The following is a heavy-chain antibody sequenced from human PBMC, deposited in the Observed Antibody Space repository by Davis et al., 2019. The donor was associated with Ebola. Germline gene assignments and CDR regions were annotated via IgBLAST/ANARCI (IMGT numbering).Heavy chain of an antibody. V-gene: IGHV4-31*03. CDR3: ARSTYDFWSGYYKPKPFDY. J-gene: IGHJ4*02. Sequence: LRLSCTVSGGSISSGGYYWSWIRQHPGKGLEWIGYIYYSGSTYYNPSLKSRVTISVDTSKNQFSLKLSSVTAADTAVYYCARSTYDFWSGYYKPKPFDYWGQGTLVTVSS. CDR1: GGSISSGGYY. CDR2: IYYSGST. D-gene: IGHD3-3*01.